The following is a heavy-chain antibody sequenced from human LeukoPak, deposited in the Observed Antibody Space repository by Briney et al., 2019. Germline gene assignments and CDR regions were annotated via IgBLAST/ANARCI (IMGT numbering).Heavy chain of an antibody. J-gene: IGHJ4*02. V-gene: IGHV3-30-3*01. CDR1: GFTFSSYA. Sequence: PGRSLRLSCAASGFTFSSYAMHWVRQAPGKGLEWVAVISYDGSNKYYADSVKGRFTISRDNSKNTLYLQMNSLRAEDTAVYYCAREIRFRGLSSSWYFDYWGQGTLVTVSS. D-gene: IGHD6-13*01. CDR3: AREIRFRGLSSSWYFDY. CDR2: ISYDGSNK.